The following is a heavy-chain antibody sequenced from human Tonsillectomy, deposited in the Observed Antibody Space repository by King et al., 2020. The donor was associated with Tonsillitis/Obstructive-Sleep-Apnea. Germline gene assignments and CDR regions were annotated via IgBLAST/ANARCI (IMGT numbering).Heavy chain of an antibody. CDR3: AGAYYYYYMDV. CDR1: GYSFTSYW. J-gene: IGHJ6*03. Sequence: EVQLVESGAEVKKPGESLRISCKGSGYSFTSYWISWVRQMPGKGLEWMGRIDPSDSYSNYRPSFQGHVTISADKSISTAYLQWSSLKASDTAMYYCAGAYYYYYMDVWGKGTTVTVSS. D-gene: IGHD4/OR15-4a*01. V-gene: IGHV5-10-1*01. CDR2: IDPSDSYS.